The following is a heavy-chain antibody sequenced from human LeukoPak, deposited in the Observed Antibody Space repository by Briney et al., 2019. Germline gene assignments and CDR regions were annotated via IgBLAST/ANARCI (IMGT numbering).Heavy chain of an antibody. CDR2: VNPKRGDT. J-gene: IGHJ4*02. V-gene: IGHV1-2*02. CDR3: ARGGLVGSSWTYGFDY. D-gene: IGHD1-26*01. CDR1: GYTLTDYY. Sequence: ASVRVSCKASGYTLTDYYIHWVRLAPGQGREWMGWVNPKRGDTETEQNFKGRVAMSADTSTSPVFLQLTCLISDDAAVYFCARGGLVGSSWTYGFDYWGQGTLVTVSS.